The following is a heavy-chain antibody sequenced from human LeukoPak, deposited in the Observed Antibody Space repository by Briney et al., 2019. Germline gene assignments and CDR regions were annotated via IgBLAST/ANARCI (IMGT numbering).Heavy chain of an antibody. J-gene: IGHJ4*02. D-gene: IGHD1-26*01. CDR3: ARYISGSYSDYFDY. Sequence: SETLSLTCAVYGGSFSGYYWSWIRQPPGKGLEWIREINHSGSTNYNPSLKSRVTISVDTSKNQFSLKLSSVTAADTAVYYCARYISGSYSDYFDYWGQGTLVTVSS. V-gene: IGHV4-34*01. CDR2: INHSGST. CDR1: GGSFSGYY.